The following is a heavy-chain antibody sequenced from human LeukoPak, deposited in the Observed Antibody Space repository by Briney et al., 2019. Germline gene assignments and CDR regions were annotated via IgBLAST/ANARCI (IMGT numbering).Heavy chain of an antibody. CDR3: ARSSPPVPLGFDP. J-gene: IGHJ5*02. CDR1: GGSISSSSYY. CDR2: IYYSGST. Sequence: SETLSLTCTVSGGSISSSSYYWGWIRQPPGKGLEWIGSIYYSGSTYYNPSLKSRVTISVDTSKNQFSLKLSSVTAADTAVYYCARSSPPVPLGFDPWGQGTLVTVSS. V-gene: IGHV4-39*07.